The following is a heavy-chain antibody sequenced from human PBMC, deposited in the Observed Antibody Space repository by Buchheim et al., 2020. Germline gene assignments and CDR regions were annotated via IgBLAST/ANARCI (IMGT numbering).Heavy chain of an antibody. J-gene: IGHJ6*02. CDR1: GFTFSSYG. Sequence: QVQLVESGGGVVQPGRSLRLSCAASGFTFSSYGMHWVRPAPGKGLEWVAVISYDGSNKYYADSVKGRFTISRDNSTNTLYLQMNSLRAEDTAVYYCAKGIGGYYGMDVWGQGTT. CDR3: AKGIGGYYGMDV. CDR2: ISYDGSNK. V-gene: IGHV3-30*18.